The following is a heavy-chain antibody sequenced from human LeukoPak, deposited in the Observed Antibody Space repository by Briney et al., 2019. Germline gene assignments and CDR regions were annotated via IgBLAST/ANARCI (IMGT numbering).Heavy chain of an antibody. CDR2: ITSSSRYI. J-gene: IGHJ4*02. CDR3: GRDPGYCSSTSCYSYYFDC. V-gene: IGHV3-21*01. Sequence: PGGSLRLSCAASGFTFTSYSMNWVRQAPGKGLEWVSSITSSSRYIYYADSVKGRFTISRDNAKNSLYLQMNSLRAEDTAVYYCGRDPGYCSSTSCYSYYFDCWGQGTLVTVSS. CDR1: GFTFTSYS. D-gene: IGHD2-2*01.